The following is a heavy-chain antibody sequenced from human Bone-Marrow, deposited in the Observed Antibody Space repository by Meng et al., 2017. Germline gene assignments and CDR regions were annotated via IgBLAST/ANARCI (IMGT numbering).Heavy chain of an antibody. D-gene: IGHD6-19*01. CDR2: INPNTDAT. CDR1: GYAFTDHY. J-gene: IGHJ1*01. V-gene: IGHV1-2*02. CDR3: AREIAVAGTHFQH. Sequence: ASVKVSCKASGYAFTDHYIHWVRQAPGQGLEWMGWINPNTDATNYAPKFHGRVTMTRDTSISTAYMELSSLRSEDTAVYYCAREIAVAGTHFQHWGQGTLVTVSS.